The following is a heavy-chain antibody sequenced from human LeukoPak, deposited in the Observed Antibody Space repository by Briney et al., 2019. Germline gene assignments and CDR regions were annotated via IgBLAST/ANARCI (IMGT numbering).Heavy chain of an antibody. V-gene: IGHV3-23*01. CDR2: ISSFGT. J-gene: IGHJ4*02. D-gene: IGHD2/OR15-2a*01. Sequence: PGGSLRLSCVASGFIFSNYGMTWVRQAPGKGLEWVATISSFGTDYADSVKGRYTISRDNSKNTLYLQMNSQRGDDSGLYYCVAAGGNRSWSQGSPVTVSS. CDR3: VAAGGNRS. CDR1: GFIFSNYG.